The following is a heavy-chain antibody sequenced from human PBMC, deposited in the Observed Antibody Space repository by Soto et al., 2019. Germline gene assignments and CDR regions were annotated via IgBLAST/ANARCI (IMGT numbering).Heavy chain of an antibody. Sequence: GGSLRLSCAASGFTFSTYNMNWVRQAPGKGLEWVSYISSSSGTISYADSVKGRFTTSRDNGKNSLYLQMNSLRVDDTAVYFCARGLDYWGQGTPVTVS. CDR2: ISSSSGTI. J-gene: IGHJ4*02. CDR1: GFTFSTYN. V-gene: IGHV3-48*01. CDR3: ARGLDY.